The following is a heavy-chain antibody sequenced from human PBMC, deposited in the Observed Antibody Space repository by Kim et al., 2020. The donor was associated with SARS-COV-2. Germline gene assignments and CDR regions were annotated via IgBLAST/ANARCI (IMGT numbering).Heavy chain of an antibody. V-gene: IGHV3-23*01. J-gene: IGHJ4*02. Sequence: GGSLRLSCAASGFTSNTFAMSWVRQAPGKGLEWVSGISGSGGSTYYADSVKGRFTISRDNSKNTLYLQMNSLRADDTAVYYCARGGFDILTGDEYWGQGTLVTVSS. CDR2: ISGSGGST. D-gene: IGHD3-9*01. CDR3: ARGGFDILTGDEY. CDR1: GFTSNTFA.